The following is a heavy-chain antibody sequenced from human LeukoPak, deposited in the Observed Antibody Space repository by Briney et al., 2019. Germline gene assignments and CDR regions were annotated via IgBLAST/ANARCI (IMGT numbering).Heavy chain of an antibody. V-gene: IGHV4-39*02. J-gene: IGHJ4*02. Sequence: PSETLSLTCTVSGGSISSSSYYWGWIRQPPGKGLEWIGSIYYSGSTYYNPSLKSRITISVDTSKNQFSLKLSSVTAADTAVYYCARDSGGRYYDFWSGYYPPLGFDYWGQGTLVTVSS. CDR1: GGSISSSSYY. CDR3: ARDSGGRYYDFWSGYYPPLGFDY. D-gene: IGHD3-3*01. CDR2: IYYSGST.